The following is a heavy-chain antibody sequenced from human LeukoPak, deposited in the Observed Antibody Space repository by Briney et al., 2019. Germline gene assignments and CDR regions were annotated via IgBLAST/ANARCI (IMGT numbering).Heavy chain of an antibody. V-gene: IGHV1-69*13. J-gene: IGHJ3*02. CDR3: ARDQNDYGDYEDAFDM. CDR1: GCTFSSYA. D-gene: IGHD4-17*01. CDR2: IIPIFGTA. Sequence: GASVKVSCKESGCTFSSYAISWVRQAPGQGLEWMGGIIPIFGTASYAKKFQGRFTITADESTSTAYMELSSLRSEDTAVYYCARDQNDYGDYEDAFDMWGQGTMVTVSS.